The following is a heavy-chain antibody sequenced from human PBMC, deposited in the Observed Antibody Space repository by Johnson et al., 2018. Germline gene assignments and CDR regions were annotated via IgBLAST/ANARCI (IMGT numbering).Heavy chain of an antibody. Sequence: EVQLVESGGGLVQPGGSLRLSCAASGFTFSSYAMSWVRQAPGKGLEWVSAISGSGGSTYYADSVKGRFPSSRENSKNTLYLQMNSLRAEDPALYPCERPGRAAGFYEAFDIGGQGTMVTVSS. J-gene: IGHJ3*02. D-gene: IGHD6-13*01. CDR3: ERPGRAAGFYEAFDI. V-gene: IGHV3-23*04. CDR1: GFTFSSYA. CDR2: ISGSGGST.